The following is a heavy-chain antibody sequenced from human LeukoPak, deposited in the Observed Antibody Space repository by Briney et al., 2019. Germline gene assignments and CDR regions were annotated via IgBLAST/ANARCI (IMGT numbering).Heavy chain of an antibody. D-gene: IGHD2-15*01. V-gene: IGHV3-72*01. CDR1: GFTFSDHY. J-gene: IGHJ4*02. CDR2: TRNKANSYTT. Sequence: GGSLRLSCAASGFTFSDHYMDWVRQAPGKGLEWVGRTRNKANSYTTEYAASVKGRFTVSRDDSKNSLYLQMNSLRAEDTAVYYCARDLGCSGGSCYPDFDYWGQGTLVTVSS. CDR3: ARDLGCSGGSCYPDFDY.